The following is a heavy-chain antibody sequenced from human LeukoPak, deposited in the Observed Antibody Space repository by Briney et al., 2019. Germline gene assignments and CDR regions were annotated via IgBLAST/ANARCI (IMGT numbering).Heavy chain of an antibody. CDR1: GFTFSNYA. D-gene: IGHD2-2*01. CDR3: AKDLRGCSSTSCYGWFDP. CDR2: ISGSGSST. V-gene: IGHV3-23*01. Sequence: GGSLRLSCAASGFTFSNYAMSWVRQAPGRGLEWVSVISGSGSSTNYADSVKGRFTISRDNSMHTLYLQMNSLRAEDTAVYYCAKDLRGCSSTSCYGWFDPWGQGTLVTVSS. J-gene: IGHJ5*02.